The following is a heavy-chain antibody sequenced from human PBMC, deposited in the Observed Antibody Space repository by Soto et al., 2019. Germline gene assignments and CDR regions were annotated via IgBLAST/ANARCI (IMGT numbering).Heavy chain of an antibody. Sequence: GESLKISCKGSGYSFTNYWISWVRQMPGKGLEWMGKIDPTDSYTTYSPSFQGHVTISGDKSISTAYLQWSSLKASDTAIYFCARRDCSSTSCYLSYYYAMDVWGQGTTVTVSS. V-gene: IGHV5-10-1*01. CDR2: IDPTDSYT. D-gene: IGHD2-2*01. J-gene: IGHJ6*02. CDR3: ARRDCSSTSCYLSYYYAMDV. CDR1: GYSFTNYW.